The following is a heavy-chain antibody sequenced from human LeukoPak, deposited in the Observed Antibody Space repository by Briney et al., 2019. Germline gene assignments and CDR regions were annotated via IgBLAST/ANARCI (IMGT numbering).Heavy chain of an antibody. CDR1: GGSISSGGYY. J-gene: IGHJ4*02. D-gene: IGHD3-10*01. CDR2: IYYSGST. Sequence: SVTLSLTCTVSGGSISSGGYYWSWIRQHPGKGLEWIGYIYYSGSTYYNPSLKSRVTISVDTSKNQFSLKLSSVTAADTAVYYCVRSLSGSYYNWSFDYWGQGTLVTVSS. CDR3: VRSLSGSYYNWSFDY. V-gene: IGHV4-31*03.